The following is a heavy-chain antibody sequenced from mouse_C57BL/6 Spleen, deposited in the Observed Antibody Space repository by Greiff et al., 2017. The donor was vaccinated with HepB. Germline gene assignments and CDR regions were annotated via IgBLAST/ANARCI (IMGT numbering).Heavy chain of an antibody. CDR3: ARRGSTIVTLAWFAY. CDR2: INSDGGST. V-gene: IGHV5-2*01. D-gene: IGHD2-5*01. J-gene: IGHJ3*01. CDR1: EYEFPSHD. Sequence: EVKLMESGGGLVQPGESLKLSCESNEYEFPSHDMSWVRKTPEKRLELVAAINSDGGSTYYPDTMERRFIISRDNTKKTLYLQMSSLRSEDTALYYCARRGSTIVTLAWFAYWGQGTLVTVSA.